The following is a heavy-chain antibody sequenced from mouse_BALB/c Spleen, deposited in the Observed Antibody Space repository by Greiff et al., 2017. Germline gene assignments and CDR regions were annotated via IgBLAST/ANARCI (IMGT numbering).Heavy chain of an antibody. CDR2: ISSGSSTI. Sequence: DVKLVESGGGLVQPGGSRKLSCAASGFTFSSFGMHWVRQAPEKGLEWVAYISSGSSTIYYADTVKGRFTISRDNPKNTLFLQMTSLRSEDTAMYYCARSLTGTNAYWGQGTLVTVSA. CDR1: GFTFSSFG. V-gene: IGHV5-17*02. J-gene: IGHJ3*01. CDR3: ARSLTGTNAY. D-gene: IGHD4-1*01.